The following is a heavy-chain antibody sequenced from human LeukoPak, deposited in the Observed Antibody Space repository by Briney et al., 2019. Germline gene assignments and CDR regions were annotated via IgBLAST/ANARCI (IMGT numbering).Heavy chain of an antibody. D-gene: IGHD6-19*01. J-gene: IGHJ4*02. CDR1: GYTFTSYY. V-gene: IGHV1-46*01. Sequence: ASVRVSCKASGYTFTSYYMHWVRQAPGQGLEWMGIINPSGGSTIYAQKFQGRVTMTEDTSTDTAYMELSSLRSEDTAVYYCATGSGIAVAGLDYWGQGTLVTVSS. CDR3: ATGSGIAVAGLDY. CDR2: INPSGGST.